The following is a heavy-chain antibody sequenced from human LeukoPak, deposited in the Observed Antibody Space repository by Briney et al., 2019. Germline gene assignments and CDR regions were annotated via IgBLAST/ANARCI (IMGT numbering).Heavy chain of an antibody. CDR3: ARGDSAYDLFGHIDY. V-gene: IGHV1-69*13. D-gene: IGHD5-12*01. J-gene: IGHJ4*02. Sequence: SVKVSCKASGGTFSNYAISWVRQAPGQGLEWMGGIIPIFGTANYAQKFQGRVTITADESTSTAYMELSSLRSEDTAAYYCARGDSAYDLFGHIDYWGQGTLVTVSS. CDR2: IIPIFGTA. CDR1: GGTFSNYA.